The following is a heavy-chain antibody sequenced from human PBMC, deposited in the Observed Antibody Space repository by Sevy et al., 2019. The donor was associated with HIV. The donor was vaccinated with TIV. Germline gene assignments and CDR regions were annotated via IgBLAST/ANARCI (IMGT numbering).Heavy chain of an antibody. J-gene: IGHJ4*02. D-gene: IGHD1-7*01. CDR2: ISSSGRYI. Sequence: GGSLRLSCAASGFTFGAYVMNWVRQGPGKGLEWVSSISSSGRYIYYADSVQGRFTISRDNAEDSLYLQMNNLRAEDTAVYYCARDALSGTSAYWGQGTLVTVSS. CDR3: ARDALSGTSAY. V-gene: IGHV3-21*01. CDR1: GFTFGAYV.